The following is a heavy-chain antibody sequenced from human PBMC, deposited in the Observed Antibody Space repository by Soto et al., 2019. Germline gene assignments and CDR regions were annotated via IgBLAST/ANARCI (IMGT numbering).Heavy chain of an antibody. CDR1: GCSISNNNW. CDR3: AKDGSGFDY. J-gene: IGHJ4*02. Sequence: PSETLSLTCAVSGCSISNNNWWSWVRQPPGRGLEWIGEIHHIGSTNYNPSLKRRVTISVDTSKTKFSLDLSSVTAADTAVYYCAKDGSGFDYWGQGTMVNVSS. V-gene: IGHV4-4*02. CDR2: IHHIGST.